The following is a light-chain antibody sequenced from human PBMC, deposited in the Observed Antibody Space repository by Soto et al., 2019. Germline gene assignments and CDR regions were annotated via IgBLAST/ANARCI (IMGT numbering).Light chain of an antibody. J-gene: IGKJ4*01. CDR3: QQYGSSPLT. Sequence: EIVLTQSPGTLSLSPGERATLSCRASQSVSSSYLAWYQQKPGQAPRLLIYGASSMATGIPDMFSGSGSGTDFTLTISSLEPEDFAVYYCQQYGSSPLTFGGGTKVEIK. V-gene: IGKV3-20*01. CDR2: GAS. CDR1: QSVSSSY.